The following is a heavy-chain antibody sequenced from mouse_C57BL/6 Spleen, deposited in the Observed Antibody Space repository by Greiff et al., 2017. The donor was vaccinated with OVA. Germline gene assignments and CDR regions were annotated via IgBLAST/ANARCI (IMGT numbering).Heavy chain of an antibody. CDR2: IYPSDSET. CDR3: ARPNCDV. V-gene: IGHV1-61*01. Sequence: QVQLKQPGAELVRPGSSVKLSCKASGYTFTSYWMDWVKQRPGQGLEWIGNIYPSDSETHYNQKFKDKAKLTVDKSSSTAYMQLSSLTSEDSAVYYCARPNCDVWGTGTTVTVSS. J-gene: IGHJ1*03. CDR1: GYTFTSYW.